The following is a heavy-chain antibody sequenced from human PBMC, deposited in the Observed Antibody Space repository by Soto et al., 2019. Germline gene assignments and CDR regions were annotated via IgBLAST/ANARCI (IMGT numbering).Heavy chain of an antibody. CDR3: ATVDKYVTPTPPDV. Sequence: QVQLVQSGDEVRKPGSSVKVSCKASGYIFVNYGIAWVRQAPGQGLEWMGWISPYSGNTHYASKVQGRLTMTTDTSTRPASTAPGRLTSDDPALYYCATVDKYVTPTPPDVWGQGTTVTVSS. J-gene: IGHJ6*02. CDR1: GYIFVNYG. D-gene: IGHD5-12*01. V-gene: IGHV1-18*01. CDR2: ISPYSGNT.